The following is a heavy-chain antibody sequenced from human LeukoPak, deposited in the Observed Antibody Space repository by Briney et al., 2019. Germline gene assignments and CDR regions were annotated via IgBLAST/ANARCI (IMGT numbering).Heavy chain of an antibody. V-gene: IGHV1-69*13. Sequence: ASVKVSCKASGGTFSSYAISWVRQAPGQGLEWMGGIIPIFGTANYAQKFQGGVTITADESTSTAYMELSSLRSEDTAVYYCARDPDSSGLYGMDVWGQGTTVTVSS. J-gene: IGHJ6*02. CDR3: ARDPDSSGLYGMDV. D-gene: IGHD6-25*01. CDR1: GGTFSSYA. CDR2: IIPIFGTA.